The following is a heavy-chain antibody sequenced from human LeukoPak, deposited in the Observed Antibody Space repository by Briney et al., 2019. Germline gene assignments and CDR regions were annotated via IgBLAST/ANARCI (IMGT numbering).Heavy chain of an antibody. J-gene: IGHJ3*02. CDR1: GFTFGDYA. CDR3: TKGADDYVWETYRSDAFDI. CDR2: ITWNGVSI. Sequence: GGSLRLSCAASGFTFGDYAMYWVRQAPGKGLEWVSGITWNGVSIGYADSVKGRFTISRDNAKNSLYLQMNSLRAEDTALYYCTKGADDYVWETYRSDAFDIWGQGTMVTVSS. D-gene: IGHD3-16*02. V-gene: IGHV3-9*01.